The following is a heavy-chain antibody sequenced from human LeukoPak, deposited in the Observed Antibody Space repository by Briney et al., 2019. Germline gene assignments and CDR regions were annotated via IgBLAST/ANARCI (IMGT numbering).Heavy chain of an antibody. CDR3: TRGGRNTSYYWYY. J-gene: IGHJ4*02. D-gene: IGHD1-26*01. V-gene: IGHV3-7*01. CDR2: IKRDGAET. CDR1: ELTLSNYC. Sequence: EGSLRLSCAASELTLSNYCMTWVRQGPGKGLEWVATIKRDGAETYYVDSVRGRFTISRDNAENSVYMRMNSLRDEDTAVYYCTRGGRNTSYYWYYWGQGTLVTVSS.